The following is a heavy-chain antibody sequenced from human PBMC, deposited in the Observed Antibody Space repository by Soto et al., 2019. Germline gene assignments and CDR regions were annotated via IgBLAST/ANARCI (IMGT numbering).Heavy chain of an antibody. CDR1: GGSLSSGNYY. Sequence: SETLSLTCTVSGGSLSSGNYYLSWIRQPPGKGLEWIGYFYYTGSINYNPSLKSRVTIFIDASKNQFSLTLYSVTAADTAVYYCARSMFYSDGTNYSQFEYWGQGTLVTISS. CDR3: ARSMFYSDGTNYSQFEY. V-gene: IGHV4-61*01. D-gene: IGHD3-22*01. CDR2: FYYTGSI. J-gene: IGHJ4*02.